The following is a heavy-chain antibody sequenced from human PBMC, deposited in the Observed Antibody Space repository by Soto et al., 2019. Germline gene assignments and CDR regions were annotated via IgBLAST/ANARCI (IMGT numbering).Heavy chain of an antibody. CDR3: SRFGADSSSWGYNYYGIDV. J-gene: IGHJ6*02. V-gene: IGHV4-59*01. CDR2: IYYSGST. CDR1: GCSISSYY. Sequence: SETLSLTCTVSGCSISSYYWSWIRLPPGKGVEWIGYIYYSGSTNYNPYLKSRVTISVDTSKNQFSLKLSSVTAADTAVYYCSRFGADSSSWGYNYYGIDVWGQGTTVTVSS. D-gene: IGHD6-13*01.